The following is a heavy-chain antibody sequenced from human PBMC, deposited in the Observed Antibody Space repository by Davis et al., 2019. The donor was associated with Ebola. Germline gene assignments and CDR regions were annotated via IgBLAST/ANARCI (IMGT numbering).Heavy chain of an antibody. Sequence: GESLKISCAGSGLTISNYAMSWVRQAPGKGLEWVSGITGSGGSTLYADSVKGRFSISRDDSKNTLYLQMDSLRADDTAVYYCARGLSPTTETTDFDYWGQGTLVTVSS. CDR1: GLTISNYA. CDR3: ARGLSPTTETTDFDY. D-gene: IGHD4-17*01. CDR2: ITGSGGST. J-gene: IGHJ4*02. V-gene: IGHV3-23*01.